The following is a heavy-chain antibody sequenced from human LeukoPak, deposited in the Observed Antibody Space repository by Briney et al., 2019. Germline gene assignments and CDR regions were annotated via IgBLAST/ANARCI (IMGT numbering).Heavy chain of an antibody. J-gene: IGHJ4*02. CDR3: ARDGGTTTNPDRLFDY. CDR2: INPNSGDT. V-gene: IGHV1-2*02. Sequence: ASVMVSCKASGYTFTGYYMHWVRQAPGQGLEWMGWINPNSGDTNYAQKFQGRVTITRDTSISTAYMELSRLRSDDTAVYYWARDGGTTTNPDRLFDYWGQGTMVAASS. CDR1: GYTFTGYY. D-gene: IGHD1-1*01.